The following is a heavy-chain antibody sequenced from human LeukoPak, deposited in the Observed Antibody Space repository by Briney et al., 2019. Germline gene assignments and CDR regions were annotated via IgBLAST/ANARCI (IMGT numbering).Heavy chain of an antibody. J-gene: IGHJ4*02. CDR2: IYYSGST. V-gene: IGHV4-61*01. D-gene: IGHD3-10*01. Sequence: PSETLSLTCTVSGGSVSSGSYYWSWIRQPPGKGLEWIGYIYYSGSTNYNPSLKSRVTISVDTSKNQFSLKLSSVTAADTAVYYCAKSPDYYGLTYFDYWGQGTLVTVSS. CDR1: GGSVSSGSYY. CDR3: AKSPDYYGLTYFDY.